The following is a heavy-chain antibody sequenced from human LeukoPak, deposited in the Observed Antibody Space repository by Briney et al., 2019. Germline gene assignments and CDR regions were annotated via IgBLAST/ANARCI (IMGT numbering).Heavy chain of an antibody. CDR2: IYYSGST. CDR1: GGSISSGGYY. CDR3: ARSGYDSSGYLPYYFDY. Sequence: PSQTLSLTCTVSGGSISSGGYYWSWIRQHPGKGLEWIGYIYYSGSTYYNPSLKSRVTISVDTSKNQFSPKLSSVTAADTAVYYCARSGYDSSGYLPYYFDYWGQGTLVTVSS. D-gene: IGHD3-22*01. J-gene: IGHJ4*02. V-gene: IGHV4-31*03.